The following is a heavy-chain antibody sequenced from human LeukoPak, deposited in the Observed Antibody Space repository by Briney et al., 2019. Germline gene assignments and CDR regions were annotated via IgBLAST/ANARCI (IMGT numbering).Heavy chain of an antibody. CDR1: GYTFTGYY. V-gene: IGHV1-2*02. Sequence: ASVKVSCKASGYTFTGYYMHWVRQAPGQGLEWMGWINPNSGGTNYAQKFQGRVTMTRDTSISTAYMELSRLRSDDTAVYYCARLSTRLYWSSTSCPGPFDYWGQGTLVTVSS. CDR3: ARLSTRLYWSSTSCPGPFDY. D-gene: IGHD2-2*01. CDR2: INPNSGGT. J-gene: IGHJ4*02.